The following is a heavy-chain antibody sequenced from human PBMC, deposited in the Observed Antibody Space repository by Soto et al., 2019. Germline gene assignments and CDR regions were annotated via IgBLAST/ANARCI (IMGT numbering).Heavy chain of an antibody. CDR1: GYTFTRYG. Sequence: ASVKVSCKASGYTFTRYGISWVRQAPGEGLEWMGWISGYNGDTNYAQKFQGRVTMTVDTSTTTAFMELTSLTSDDRAVYYCAKNGQPPYYYYGMDVWGQGTTVTVSS. V-gene: IGHV1-18*01. CDR2: ISGYNGDT. D-gene: IGHD2-8*01. CDR3: AKNGQPPYYYYGMDV. J-gene: IGHJ6*02.